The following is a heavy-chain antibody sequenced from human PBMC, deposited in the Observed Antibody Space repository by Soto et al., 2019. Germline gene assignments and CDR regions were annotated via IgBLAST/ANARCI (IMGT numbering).Heavy chain of an antibody. J-gene: IGHJ6*02. Sequence: QVQLVQSGAEVKKPGASVKVSCKASGYTFTSYGISWVRQAPGQGLEWMGWISAYNGNTNYAQKLQGRVTMTTDTSTSTAYMERRSLRADDTAVYYCAKGLYSGSSAYYYYYYGMDVWGQGTTVTVSS. CDR1: GYTFTSYG. D-gene: IGHD1-26*01. CDR2: ISAYNGNT. V-gene: IGHV1-18*01. CDR3: AKGLYSGSSAYYYYYYGMDV.